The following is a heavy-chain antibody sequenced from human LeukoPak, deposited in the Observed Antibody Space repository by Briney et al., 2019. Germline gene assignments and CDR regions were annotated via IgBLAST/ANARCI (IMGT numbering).Heavy chain of an antibody. V-gene: IGHV1-2*02. J-gene: IGHJ4*02. CDR3: ASRGDSSGYPLTY. CDR2: INPNSGGT. Sequence: GASVKVSCKASVYTFTGYYMHWVRQAPGQGLEWMGWINPNSGGTNYAQKFQGRVTMTRDTSISTAYMELSRLRSDDTAVYYCASRGDSSGYPLTYWGQGTLVTASS. D-gene: IGHD3-22*01. CDR1: VYTFTGYY.